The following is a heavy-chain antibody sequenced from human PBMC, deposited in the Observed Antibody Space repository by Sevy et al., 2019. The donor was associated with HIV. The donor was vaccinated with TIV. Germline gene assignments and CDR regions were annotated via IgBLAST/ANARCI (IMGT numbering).Heavy chain of an antibody. J-gene: IGHJ3*02. Sequence: GGSLRLSCAASGFTFSGSAMHWVRQASGKGLEWVGRIRSKANSYATAYAASVKGRFTISRDDSKNTAYLQMNSLKTEDTAAYYCRGYPRDHDVFDIWGQGTMVTLSS. CDR1: GFTFSGSA. D-gene: IGHD5-12*01. V-gene: IGHV3-73*01. CDR2: IRSKANSYAT. CDR3: RGYPRDHDVFDI.